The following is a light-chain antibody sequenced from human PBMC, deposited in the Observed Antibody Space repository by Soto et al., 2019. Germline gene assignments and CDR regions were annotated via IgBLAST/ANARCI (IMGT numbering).Light chain of an antibody. V-gene: IGLV2-14*01. CDR2: DVS. CDR1: SSDVGGYNY. CDR3: SSYTSSSTYV. J-gene: IGLJ1*01. Sequence: QSALTQPASVSGSPGQSIAISCTGTSSDVGGYNYVSWYQQHPGKAPKLMVYDVSNRPSGVSNRFSGSKSGNTVSLTISGLQAEDETDYYCSSYTSSSTYVIGTGTKVTVL.